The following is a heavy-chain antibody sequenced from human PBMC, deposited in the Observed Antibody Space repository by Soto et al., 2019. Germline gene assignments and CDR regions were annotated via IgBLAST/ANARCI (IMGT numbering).Heavy chain of an antibody. Sequence: EVQLLESGGGLVQPGGSLRLSCAASGFTFSSYAMSWVRQAPGKGLEWVSTISGSGGSTYYADSVKGRFTISRDNSKNTLYLQMNSLRAEDTAVYYCAKDRNDFWSGYLSPPKNTGYYFDYWGQGTLVTVSS. CDR3: AKDRNDFWSGYLSPPKNTGYYFDY. V-gene: IGHV3-23*01. D-gene: IGHD3-3*01. CDR1: GFTFSSYA. CDR2: ISGSGGST. J-gene: IGHJ4*02.